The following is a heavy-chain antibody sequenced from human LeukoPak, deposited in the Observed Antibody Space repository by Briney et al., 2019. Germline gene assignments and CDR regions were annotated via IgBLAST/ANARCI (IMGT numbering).Heavy chain of an antibody. CDR1: GGSFSGYY. CDR2: IYYSGST. D-gene: IGHD3-9*01. V-gene: IGHV4-59*01. J-gene: IGHJ6*02. CDR3: ARSPPLNDILTGYYTLGYYYGMDV. Sequence: SETLSLTCAVYGGSFSGYYWSWIRQPPGKGLEWIGYIYYSGSTNYNPSLKSRVTISVDTSKNQFSLKLSSVTAADTAVYYCARSPPLNDILTGYYTLGYYYGMDVWGQGTTVTVSS.